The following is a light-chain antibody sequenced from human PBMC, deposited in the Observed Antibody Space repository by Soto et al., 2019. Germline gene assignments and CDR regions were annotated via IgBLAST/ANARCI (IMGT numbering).Light chain of an antibody. CDR3: QHYNTYSGT. V-gene: IGKV1-5*03. CDR1: QSINTW. CDR2: RAS. Sequence: DIQMTQSPSTLSASVGDRVTITCPASQSINTWLAWYQQKPGKAPKLLIYRASTLESGVPSRFSGSGSGTEFTLTISSLQPDDFSTYYCQHYNTYSGTFGPGTKVDI. J-gene: IGKJ3*01.